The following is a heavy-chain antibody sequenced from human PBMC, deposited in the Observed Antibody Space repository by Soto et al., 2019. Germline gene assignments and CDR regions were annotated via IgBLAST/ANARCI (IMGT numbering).Heavy chain of an antibody. D-gene: IGHD3-3*01. V-gene: IGHV3-23*01. CDR2: ISGSGSST. CDR3: AKDVRSGTSCRNFDS. Sequence: GGSLRLSCEASGFTFSNYAMGWVRQAPGKGLEWVSTISGSGSSTYYTDSVKDRFTISRDNSKNTLYLQMNTLRAEDTAIYYWAKDVRSGTSCRNFDSWGQGTLVTVSS. CDR1: GFTFSNYA. J-gene: IGHJ4*02.